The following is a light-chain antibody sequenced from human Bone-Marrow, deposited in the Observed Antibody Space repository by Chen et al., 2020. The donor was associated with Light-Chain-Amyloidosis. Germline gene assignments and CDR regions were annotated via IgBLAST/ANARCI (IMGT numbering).Light chain of an antibody. Sequence: DLQMTQSPSSLSASVGDRVTLTCRASQSIRGYLNWYQQRPGKAPNLLIDGASSLQSGVPSRFSGSGSETHFTLTISGLQPEDSATYYCQQSYTSPPWTFGQGTKVEVK. J-gene: IGKJ1*01. CDR3: QQSYTSPPWT. V-gene: IGKV1-39*01. CDR1: QSIRGY. CDR2: GAS.